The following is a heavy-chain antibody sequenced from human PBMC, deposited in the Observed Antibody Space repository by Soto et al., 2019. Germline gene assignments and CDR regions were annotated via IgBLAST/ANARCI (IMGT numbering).Heavy chain of an antibody. J-gene: IGHJ4*02. CDR2: IKHDGSDK. CDR3: ARVKSLAGHY. CDR1: GFTFSTYW. D-gene: IGHD2-15*01. V-gene: IGHV3-7*05. Sequence: EVQLVESGGGLVQPGGSLRLSCAASGFTFSTYWMSWVRRAPGKGLEWVANIKHDGSDKYYVDSVKGRFTISRDNAKNSLYLQMNGLRAEDTAVYYCARVKSLAGHYWGQGTLVTVSS.